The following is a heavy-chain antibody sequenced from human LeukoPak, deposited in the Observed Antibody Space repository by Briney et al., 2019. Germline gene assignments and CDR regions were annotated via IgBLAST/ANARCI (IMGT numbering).Heavy chain of an antibody. CDR2: IWYDGSSK. CDR3: ASFYDSSGQPPYYYYGMDV. D-gene: IGHD3-22*01. CDR1: GFTFSSYG. J-gene: IGHJ6*02. V-gene: IGHV3-33*01. Sequence: GGSLRLSCAASGFTFSSYGMHWVRQAPGKGLEWVAVIWYDGSSKYYADSVKGRFTISRDNSKNTLYLQMNSLRAEDTAVYYCASFYDSSGQPPYYYYGMDVWGQGTTVTVSS.